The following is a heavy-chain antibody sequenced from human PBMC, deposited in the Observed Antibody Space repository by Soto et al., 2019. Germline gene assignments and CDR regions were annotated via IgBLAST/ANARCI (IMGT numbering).Heavy chain of an antibody. D-gene: IGHD2-21*02. CDR2: INAGNGNT. Sequence: ASVKVSCKASGYTFTNNYVVWVRQAPGQRLEWMGWINAGNGNTKYSQKFQGRVTITRDTSASTAYMELSSLRSEDTAVCYCARSIVVVTALDYWGQGTLVTVSS. V-gene: IGHV1-3*01. CDR1: GYTFTNNY. CDR3: ARSIVVVTALDY. J-gene: IGHJ4*02.